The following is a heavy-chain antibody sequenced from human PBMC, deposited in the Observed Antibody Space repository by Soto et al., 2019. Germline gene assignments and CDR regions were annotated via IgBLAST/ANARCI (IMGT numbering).Heavy chain of an antibody. V-gene: IGHV1-18*01. J-gene: IGHJ4*02. CDR1: GYGFTTYG. Sequence: QVHLVQSGAEVKKPGASVKVSCKGSGYGFTTYGITWVRQAPGQGLEWMACISAHNGNTNYAQKLQGRLTVTRDTSTSTAYMELRSLRSDDTAVYYCARGRYGDYWGQGALVTVSS. D-gene: IGHD1-1*01. CDR3: ARGRYGDY. CDR2: ISAHNGNT.